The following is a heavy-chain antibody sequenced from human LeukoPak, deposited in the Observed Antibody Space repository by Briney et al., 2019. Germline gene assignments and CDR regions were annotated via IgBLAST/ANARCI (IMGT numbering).Heavy chain of an antibody. Sequence: ASVKVSCTASGYTFTSYGISWVRQAPGQGLEWMGWISAYNGNTNYAQKLQGRVTMTTDTSTSTAYMELRSLRSDDTAVYYCARGLEWLTRRHNWFDPWGQGTLVTVSS. CDR1: GYTFTSYG. CDR3: ARGLEWLTRRHNWFDP. D-gene: IGHD3-3*01. V-gene: IGHV1-18*01. CDR2: ISAYNGNT. J-gene: IGHJ5*02.